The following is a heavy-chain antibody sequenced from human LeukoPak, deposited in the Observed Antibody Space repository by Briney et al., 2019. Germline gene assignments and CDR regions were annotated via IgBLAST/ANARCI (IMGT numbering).Heavy chain of an antibody. J-gene: IGHJ4*02. V-gene: IGHV3-66*01. Sequence: GGSLRLSCAASGFTVSSNYMSWVRQAPGKGLEWVSVIYSGGSTYYADSVKGRFTISRDNSKNTLYLQMNSLRAEDTAVYYCAREGVDSSGYHTLNFDYWGQGTLVTVSS. CDR1: GFTVSSNY. CDR2: IYSGGST. D-gene: IGHD3-22*01. CDR3: AREGVDSSGYHTLNFDY.